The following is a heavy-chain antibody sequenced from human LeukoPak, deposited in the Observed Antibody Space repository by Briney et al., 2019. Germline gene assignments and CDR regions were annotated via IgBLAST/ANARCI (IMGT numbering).Heavy chain of an antibody. V-gene: IGHV3-11*01. J-gene: IGHJ6*03. CDR3: ARLGHYYYFMDV. CDR2: ISSSGSTV. CDR1: GSTFSDYY. Sequence: GGSLRLSCAASGSTFSDYYMSWIRQAPGEGLEWVSHISSSGSTVYYADSLKGRFTISRDNAKNSLYLQMNSLRAEDTAVYYCARLGHYYYFMDVWGKGTTVTVSS.